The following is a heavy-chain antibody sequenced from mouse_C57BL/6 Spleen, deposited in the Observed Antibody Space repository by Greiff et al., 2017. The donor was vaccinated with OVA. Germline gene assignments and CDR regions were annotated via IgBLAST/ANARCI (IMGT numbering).Heavy chain of an antibody. CDR2: IDPETGGT. J-gene: IGHJ2*01. Sequence: VQGVESGAELVRPGASVTLSCKASGYTFTDYEMHWVKQTPVHGLEWIGAIDPETGGTAYNQKFKGKAILTADKSSSTAYMELRSLTSEDSAVYYCTRGGRVDYWGQGTTLTVSS. D-gene: IGHD3-3*01. CDR1: GYTFTDYE. V-gene: IGHV1-15*01. CDR3: TRGGRVDY.